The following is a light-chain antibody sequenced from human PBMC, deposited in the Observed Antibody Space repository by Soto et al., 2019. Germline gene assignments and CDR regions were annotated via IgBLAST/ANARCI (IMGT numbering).Light chain of an antibody. V-gene: IGLV2-11*01. CDR2: DVT. CDR3: CSYAGRYTPYV. CDR1: SSDVGGYNY. J-gene: IGLJ1*01. Sequence: QSALTQPRSVSGSPGQSITISCSGTSSDVGGYNYVSWYQQHPGKAPKLIIYDVTKRPSGVPDRFSGSKSGNTASLTISGLQAEDEADYYRCSYAGRYTPYVFATGTKLTVL.